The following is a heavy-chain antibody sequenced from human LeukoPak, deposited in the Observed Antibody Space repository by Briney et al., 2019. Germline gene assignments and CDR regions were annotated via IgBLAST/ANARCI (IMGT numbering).Heavy chain of an antibody. CDR2: IYHSGST. V-gene: IGHV4-38-2*01. CDR3: AGLGEAY. J-gene: IGHJ4*02. Sequence: PSETLSLTCAVSGYSISSGYYWGWIRQPPGKGLEWIGSIYHSGSTYYNPSLKSRVTISVDTSKNQFSLKLSSVTVADTAVYYCAGLGEAYWGQGTLVTVSS. CDR1: GYSISSGYY. D-gene: IGHD3-10*01.